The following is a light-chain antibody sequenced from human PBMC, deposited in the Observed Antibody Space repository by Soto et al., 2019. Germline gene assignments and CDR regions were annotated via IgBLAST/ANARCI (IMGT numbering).Light chain of an antibody. CDR1: SSDVGGYNY. V-gene: IGLV2-11*01. J-gene: IGLJ1*01. CDR2: DVS. Sequence: QSVLTQPRSVSGSPGQSVTISCTGTSSDVGGYNYVSWYQQHPGKAPKLMIYDVSKRPSGVPDRFSGSKSGNTASLTISGLQAEDEADYYCCPYAGSQEVFGTGTKVTVL. CDR3: CPYAGSQEV.